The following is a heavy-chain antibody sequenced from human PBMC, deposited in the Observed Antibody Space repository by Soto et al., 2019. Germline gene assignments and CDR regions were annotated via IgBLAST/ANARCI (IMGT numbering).Heavy chain of an antibody. CDR2: IYYSGST. Sequence: SETLSLTXTVSGGPISSGGYYWSWIRQHPGKGLEWIGYIYYSGSTYYNPSLKSRVTISVDTSKNQFSLKLSSVTAADTAVYYCARHPYGGNRNYYYYYGMDVWGQGTTVTVSS. V-gene: IGHV4-31*02. CDR1: GGPISSGGYY. CDR3: ARHPYGGNRNYYYYYGMDV. J-gene: IGHJ6*02. D-gene: IGHD4-17*01.